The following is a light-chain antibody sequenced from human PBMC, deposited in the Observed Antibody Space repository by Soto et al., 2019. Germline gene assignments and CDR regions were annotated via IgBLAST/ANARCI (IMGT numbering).Light chain of an antibody. V-gene: IGKV1-39*01. CDR1: QPISGY. Sequence: DVPMTQSPFFLSASVGDRVAITCRASQPISGYLNWYQQKPGKAPKLLIYAASSLQSGVPSRFSGSGSGTDFTLTISSLQPEDFATYYCQQSYSTPTFGGGTKVEIK. CDR2: AAS. J-gene: IGKJ4*01. CDR3: QQSYSTPT.